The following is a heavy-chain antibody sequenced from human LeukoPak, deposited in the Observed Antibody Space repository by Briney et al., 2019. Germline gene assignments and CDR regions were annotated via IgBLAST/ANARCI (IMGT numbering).Heavy chain of an antibody. CDR3: ARGEVRAYCGGDCYQCDY. CDR2: IIPIFGTA. V-gene: IGHV1-69*05. CDR1: GYTFTNYY. J-gene: IGHJ4*02. D-gene: IGHD2-21*02. Sequence: SVKVSCKASGYTFTNYYMHWVRQAPGQGLEWMGGIIPIFGTANYAQKFQGRVTITTDESTSTAYMELSSLRSEDTAVYYCARGEVRAYCGGDCYQCDYWGQGTLVTVSS.